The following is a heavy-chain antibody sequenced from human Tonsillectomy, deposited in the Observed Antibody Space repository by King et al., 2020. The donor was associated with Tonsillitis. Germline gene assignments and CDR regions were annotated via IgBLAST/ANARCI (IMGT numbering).Heavy chain of an antibody. Sequence: VQLVESGGGLVKPGGSLRLSCAASGFTFSDYYMSWIRQAPGKGLEWVSYISSSSSYTNYADSVKGRFTISRDNAKNSLYLQMNSLRAEDTAVYYCASSLRAGPGAFDIWGQGTMVTVSS. V-gene: IGHV3-11*05. CDR1: GFTFSDYY. CDR3: ASSLRAGPGAFDI. J-gene: IGHJ3*02. CDR2: ISSSSSYT.